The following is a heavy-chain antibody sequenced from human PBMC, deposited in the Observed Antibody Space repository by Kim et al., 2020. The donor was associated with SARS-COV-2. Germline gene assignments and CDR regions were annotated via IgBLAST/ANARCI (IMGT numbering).Heavy chain of an antibody. V-gene: IGHV1-69*13. J-gene: IGHJ6*02. D-gene: IGHD2-2*01. Sequence: SVKVSCKASGGTFSSYAISWVRQAPGQGLEWMGGIIPIFGTANYAQKFQVRVTITADESTSTAYMELSSLRSEDTAVYYCARAGGPGLYYYYYYGMDVWGQGTTVTVSS. CDR2: IIPIFGTA. CDR1: GGTFSSYA. CDR3: ARAGGPGLYYYYYYGMDV.